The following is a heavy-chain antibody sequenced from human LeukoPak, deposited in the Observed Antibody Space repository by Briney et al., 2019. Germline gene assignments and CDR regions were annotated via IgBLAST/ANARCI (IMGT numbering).Heavy chain of an antibody. J-gene: IGHJ6*03. CDR1: GYTFTNYW. Sequence: PGESLQISCKGSGYTFTNYWIAWVRQLPGKGLEWMGIIYPGDSDTRYSPSFQGQVTFSADKSINTAYLQWSSLKTSDTAMYYCARHRARDYYYMDVWGKGTTVTVSS. V-gene: IGHV5-51*01. CDR3: ARHRARDYYYMDV. D-gene: IGHD3-10*01. CDR2: IYPGDSDT.